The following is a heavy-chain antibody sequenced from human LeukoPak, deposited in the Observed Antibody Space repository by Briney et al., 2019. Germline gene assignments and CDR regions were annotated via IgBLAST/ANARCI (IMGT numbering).Heavy chain of an antibody. D-gene: IGHD5-18*01. CDR2: ISSSSSYI. CDR1: GFTFSSYS. V-gene: IGHV3-21*01. CDR3: ARGNTAMAKLPSDY. J-gene: IGHJ4*02. Sequence: GGSLRLSCAASGFTFSSYSMNWVRQALGKGLEWVSSISSSSSYIYYADSVKGRFTISRDNAKNSLYLQMNSLRAEDTAVYYCARGNTAMAKLPSDYWGQGTLVTVSS.